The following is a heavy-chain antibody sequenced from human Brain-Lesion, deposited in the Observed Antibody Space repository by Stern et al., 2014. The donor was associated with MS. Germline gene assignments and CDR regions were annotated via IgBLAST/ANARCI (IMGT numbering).Heavy chain of an antibody. CDR1: GFTLSNSW. CDR3: ARGERWFDS. Sequence: EVQLGESGGGLVQPGGSLRLSCAASGFTLSNSWMHWVRQAPGTGLVWVSRVNNDGRRTSYADSVKGRFTMSRDNAKNTLYLQMNSLRVEDTAIYYCARGERWFDSWGQGTLVTVSS. J-gene: IGHJ5*01. V-gene: IGHV3-74*02. D-gene: IGHD3-10*01. CDR2: VNNDGRRT.